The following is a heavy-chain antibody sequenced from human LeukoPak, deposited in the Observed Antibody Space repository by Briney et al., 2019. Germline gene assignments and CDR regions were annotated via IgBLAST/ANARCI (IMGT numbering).Heavy chain of an antibody. J-gene: IGHJ6*02. CDR3: ARVTMVRGVMGYYYYGMDV. Sequence: SETLSLTCIVSGSSISSGYYWGWIRQPPGKGLEWIGSIYYSGSTYYNPSLKSRVTISVDTSKNQFSLKLSSVTAADTAVYYCARVTMVRGVMGYYYYGMDVWGQGTTVTVSS. CDR2: IYYSGST. D-gene: IGHD3-10*01. V-gene: IGHV4-38-2*02. CDR1: GSSISSGYY.